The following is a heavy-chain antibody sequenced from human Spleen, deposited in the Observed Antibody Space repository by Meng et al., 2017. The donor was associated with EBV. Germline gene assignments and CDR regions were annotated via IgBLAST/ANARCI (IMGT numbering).Heavy chain of an antibody. J-gene: IGHJ4*02. Sequence: HLPLQDSGPGGVDPSESLSVTCNVSSASITPCRFFWAGVPQPPGKGLEWIGSIYYTGDTYYNPSLKTRLTLSVDTSNKQLSLRLTSVTAADTAVYYCARRMNGEGEYFDLWGPGTLVTVSS. V-gene: IGHV4-39*01. CDR3: ARRMNGEGEYFDL. CDR1: SASITPCRFF. CDR2: IYYTGDT. D-gene: IGHD2-21*01.